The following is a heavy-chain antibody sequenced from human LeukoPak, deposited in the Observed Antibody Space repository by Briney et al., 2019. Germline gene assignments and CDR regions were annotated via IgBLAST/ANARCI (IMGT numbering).Heavy chain of an antibody. CDR3: ARDPNYYGSGSYYNGPSQAFDI. V-gene: IGHV1-2*02. CDR2: INPNSGGT. Sequence: ASVKVSCKASGYTLTGYYMHWVRQAPGQGLEWMGWINPNSGGTNYAQKFQGRVTMTRDTSISTAYMELSRLRSDDTAVYYCARDPNYYGSGSYYNGPSQAFDIWGQGTMVTVSS. CDR1: GYTLTGYY. J-gene: IGHJ3*02. D-gene: IGHD3-10*01.